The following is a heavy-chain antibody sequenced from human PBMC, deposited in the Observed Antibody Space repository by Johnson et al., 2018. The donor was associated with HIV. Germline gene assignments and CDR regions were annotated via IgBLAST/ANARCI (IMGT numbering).Heavy chain of an antibody. CDR1: GFTFSDHW. J-gene: IGHJ3*02. Sequence: VQLVESGGGLVQPGGSLKLSCAASGFTFSDHWMYWVRQAPGKGLVWVSRIKSDGRSTNYADSVKGRFTISRDNAKNTLYLQMNSLRAEETAVYYCVRGLDIWGQGTEVTVSS. V-gene: IGHV3-74*01. CDR3: VRGLDI. CDR2: IKSDGRST.